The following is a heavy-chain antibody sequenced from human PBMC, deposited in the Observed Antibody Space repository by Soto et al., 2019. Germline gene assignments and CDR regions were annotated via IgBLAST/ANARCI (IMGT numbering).Heavy chain of an antibody. D-gene: IGHD2-8*02. Sequence: EVQLLESGGGLVQPGGSLRLSCAASGFTFNSYAMSWVRQAPGKGLEWVSGISSSGVSTFYADSVKGRFTISRDNSKNTLYLQMNSLRAEDTGVYYCASGGLSVLYIDYWGQGTLVTVSP. CDR2: ISSSGVST. CDR1: GFTFNSYA. V-gene: IGHV3-23*01. CDR3: ASGGLSVLYIDY. J-gene: IGHJ4*02.